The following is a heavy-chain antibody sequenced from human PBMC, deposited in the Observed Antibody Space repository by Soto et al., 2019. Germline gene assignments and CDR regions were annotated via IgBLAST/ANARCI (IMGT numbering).Heavy chain of an antibody. Sequence: PSETRSLTCSVSDGSFSSSYYWGWLRQAPGKGLEWLGNIYYSRHTYYNPSLKSRFAMSVDTSKNQFSLTLTSVTAADTAVYYCARYFLRGRFFDSWGQGTPVTVSS. V-gene: IGHV4-39*01. D-gene: IGHD3-10*01. J-gene: IGHJ4*02. CDR1: DGSFSSSYY. CDR2: IYYSRHT. CDR3: ARYFLRGRFFDS.